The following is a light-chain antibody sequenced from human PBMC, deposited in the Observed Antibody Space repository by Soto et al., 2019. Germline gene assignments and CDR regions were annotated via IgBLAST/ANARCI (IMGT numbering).Light chain of an antibody. CDR1: QSISSY. V-gene: IGKV1-39*01. J-gene: IGKJ5*01. CDR2: AAS. Sequence: DIPMTQSPSSLSASVGDRVTITCRASQSISSYLNWYQQKPGKAPKLLIYAASSLQSGVPSRFSGRGSGTDFTLTISSLQHEDFATYYCQQSYSTLITFGKGTRLEIK. CDR3: QQSYSTLIT.